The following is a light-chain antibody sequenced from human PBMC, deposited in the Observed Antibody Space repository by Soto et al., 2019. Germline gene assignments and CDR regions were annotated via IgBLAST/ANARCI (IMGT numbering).Light chain of an antibody. CDR3: MQALQTPG. Sequence: DIVMTQSPLSLPVTPGEPASISCRSSQSLLHSNGYNYLDWYLQKPGQSPQLLIYLGSNRASGVPDRFSGSGSGTDFTLKISRVEAEDVGVYYCMQALQTPGFGGRTKVEIK. CDR1: QSLLHSNGYNY. J-gene: IGKJ4*01. V-gene: IGKV2-28*01. CDR2: LGS.